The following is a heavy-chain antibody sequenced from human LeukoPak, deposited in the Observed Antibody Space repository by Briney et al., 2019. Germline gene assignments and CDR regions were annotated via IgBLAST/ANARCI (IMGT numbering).Heavy chain of an antibody. D-gene: IGHD1-26*01. Sequence: GGSLGLSCSASGFTFSSYAMHWVRQAPGRGLEYVSTISYNGGGTYSADSVKGRFTISRDNSKNTQYLQMGSLRPEDTALYYCVKARGSGTYSFDYWGQGTLVSV. CDR1: GFTFSSYA. J-gene: IGHJ4*02. CDR3: VKARGSGTYSFDY. CDR2: ISYNGGGT. V-gene: IGHV3-64D*09.